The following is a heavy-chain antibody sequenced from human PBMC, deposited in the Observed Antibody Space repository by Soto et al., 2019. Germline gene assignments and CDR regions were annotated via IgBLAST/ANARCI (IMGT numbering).Heavy chain of an antibody. CDR2: IKNKANSYTT. V-gene: IGHV3-72*01. D-gene: IGHD3-10*01. Sequence: EVQLVESGGGLVQPGGSLRLSCAASGFTFSDHYMDWVRQAPGKGLEWVGRIKNKANSYTTEYAASVKGRFTITRDDSMNSPDLQLNSLKTEDTAVYYCARVRLGVTTRGFAYCGQGTLVTVSS. CDR3: ARVRLGVTTRGFAY. J-gene: IGHJ4*02. CDR1: GFTFSDHY.